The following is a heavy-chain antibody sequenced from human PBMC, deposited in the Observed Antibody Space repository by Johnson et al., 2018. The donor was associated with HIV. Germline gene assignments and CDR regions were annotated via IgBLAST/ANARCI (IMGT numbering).Heavy chain of an antibody. D-gene: IGHD5-12*01. J-gene: IGHJ3*02. V-gene: IGHV3-11*04. CDR2: ISSSGSTI. CDR1: GFTFSDYY. CDR3: AKIWGDIAATGDAFDI. Sequence: QMLLVESGGGLVKPGGSLRLSCAASGFTFSDYYMSWIRQAPGKGLEWVSYISSSGSTIYYADSVKGRFTISRDNSKNTLYLQMDSLRPEDTAVYYCAKIWGDIAATGDAFDIWGQGTMVTVSS.